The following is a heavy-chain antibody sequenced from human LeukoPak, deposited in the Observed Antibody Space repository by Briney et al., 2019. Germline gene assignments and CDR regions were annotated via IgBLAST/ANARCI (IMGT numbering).Heavy chain of an antibody. CDR1: GFIFNNYA. V-gene: IGHV3-53*01. Sequence: GRSLRLSCAGSGFIFNNYAMHWVRQPPGKGLEWVSVIYSGGGTYYADSVKGRFTISRDNSKNTLYLQMNSLRAEDTAVYYCARGGLEMATIYFDYWGQGTLVTVSS. D-gene: IGHD5-24*01. J-gene: IGHJ4*02. CDR2: IYSGGGT. CDR3: ARGGLEMATIYFDY.